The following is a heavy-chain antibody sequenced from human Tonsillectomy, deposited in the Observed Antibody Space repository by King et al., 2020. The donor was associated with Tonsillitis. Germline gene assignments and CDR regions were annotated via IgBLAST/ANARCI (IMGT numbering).Heavy chain of an antibody. V-gene: IGHV5-51*01. CDR1: GYRFTNYW. J-gene: IGHJ4*02. CDR3: ARLGTVNTGIDY. D-gene: IGHD4-17*01. Sequence: EFQLVQSGAEVKKPGESLKISCKGSGYRFTNYWIGWVRQMPGKGLEWMGIIYPGDSDTKYSPSFQGQVTISVDKSITTAYLQWSSLKASDTGIYYCARLGTVNTGIDYWGQGTLVTVSS. CDR2: IYPGDSDT.